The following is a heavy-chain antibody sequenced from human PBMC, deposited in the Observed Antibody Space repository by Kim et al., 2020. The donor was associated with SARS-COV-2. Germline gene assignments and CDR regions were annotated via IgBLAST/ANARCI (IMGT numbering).Heavy chain of an antibody. CDR3: ARGGTYYDSSGFRPWYFDY. J-gene: IGHJ4*02. V-gene: IGHV1-18*01. CDR2: ISAYNGNT. D-gene: IGHD3-22*01. Sequence: ASVKVSCKASGYTFTSYGISWVRQAPGQGLEWMGWISAYNGNTNYAQKLQGRVTMTTDTSTSTAYMELRSLRSDDTAVYYCARGGTYYDSSGFRPWYFDYWGQGTLVTVSS. CDR1: GYTFTSYG.